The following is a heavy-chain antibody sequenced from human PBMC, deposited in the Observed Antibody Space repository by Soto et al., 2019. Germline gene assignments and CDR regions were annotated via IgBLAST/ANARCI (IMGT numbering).Heavy chain of an antibody. CDR1: GGSISSYY. CDR3: ARDSVVRGVIYYYYGMDV. D-gene: IGHD3-10*01. J-gene: IGHJ6*02. V-gene: IGHV4-4*07. Sequence: SETLSLTCTVSGGSISSYYWSWIRQPAGKXLEWIGRIYTSGSTNYNPSLKSRVTMSVDTSKNQFSLKLSSVTAADTAVYYCARDSVVRGVIYYYYGMDVWGQGTTVTVSS. CDR2: IYTSGST.